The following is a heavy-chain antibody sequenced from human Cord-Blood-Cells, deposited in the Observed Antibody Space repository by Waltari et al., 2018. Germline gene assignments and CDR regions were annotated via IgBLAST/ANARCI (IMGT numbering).Heavy chain of an antibody. J-gene: IGHJ4*02. CDR2: IYYSGST. CDR3: ARGIKKPGLDY. Sequence: QVQLQESGPGLVKPSETLSLTCTVSGCSISSYYWSWIRQPPGKGLEWIGYIYYSGSTNYNPSLKSRVTIAVDTSKNQFSLKLSSVTAADTAVYYCARGIKKPGLDYWGQGTLVTVSS. D-gene: IGHD2-15*01. V-gene: IGHV4-59*01. CDR1: GCSISSYY.